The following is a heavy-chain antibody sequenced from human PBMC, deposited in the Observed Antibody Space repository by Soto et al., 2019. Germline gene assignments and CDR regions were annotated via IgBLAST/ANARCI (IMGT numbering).Heavy chain of an antibody. V-gene: IGHV3-23*01. D-gene: IGHD2-15*01. CDR3: AKDGDIVVVVAATRGYDY. J-gene: IGHJ4*02. Sequence: EVQLLESGGGLVQPGGSLRLSCAASGFTFSSYAMSWVRQAPGKGLEWVSAISGSGGSTYYADSVKGRFTISRDNSKNTLYLQMNSRRAEDTAVYYCAKDGDIVVVVAATRGYDYWGQGTLVTVSS. CDR2: ISGSGGST. CDR1: GFTFSSYA.